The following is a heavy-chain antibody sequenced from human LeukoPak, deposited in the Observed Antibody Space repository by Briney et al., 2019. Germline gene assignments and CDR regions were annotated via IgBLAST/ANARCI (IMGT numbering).Heavy chain of an antibody. J-gene: IGHJ4*02. V-gene: IGHV3-23*01. CDR3: ARGRYYDSSGYFFDY. CDR2: TSGNGAKT. D-gene: IGHD3-22*01. CDR1: GFSFSIYA. Sequence: GGSLRLSCAASGFSFSIYALSWVRQAPGKGVEWVSATSGNGAKTYYADSVKGRFTISRDNSKNTLYLQMNGLRAEDTAVYYCARGRYYDSSGYFFDYLGQGTLVTVSS.